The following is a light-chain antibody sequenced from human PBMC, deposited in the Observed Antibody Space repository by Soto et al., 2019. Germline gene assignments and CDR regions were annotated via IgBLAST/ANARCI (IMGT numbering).Light chain of an antibody. CDR3: QQYGSSPRT. CDR1: QSVSSSY. V-gene: IGKV3-20*01. Sequence: PVDTASLSCMASQSVSSSYLAWYQQKPGQAPRLLISGASSRATGIPDRFSGGGSGTDFTLTISRLEPGDFAVYYCQQYGSSPRTFGQGTKVDIK. CDR2: GAS. J-gene: IGKJ1*01.